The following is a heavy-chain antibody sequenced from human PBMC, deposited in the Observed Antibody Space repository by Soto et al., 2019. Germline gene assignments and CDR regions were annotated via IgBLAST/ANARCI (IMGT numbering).Heavy chain of an antibody. CDR2: IFSSDEH. Sequence: QVTLRESGPVLVKATQTLTLTCTVSGFSLSNVTMGVSWIRQPPGKALEGLANIFSSDEHSYATSLKTRLKISKDTSKSQVVLSLTNMDPKDTAPYYCARTVYCSGRRCSSAQGFSFDSWGQGTLVTVSP. V-gene: IGHV2-26*02. D-gene: IGHD2-15*01. CDR3: ARTVYCSGRRCSSAQGFSFDS. J-gene: IGHJ4*02. CDR1: GFSLSNVTMG.